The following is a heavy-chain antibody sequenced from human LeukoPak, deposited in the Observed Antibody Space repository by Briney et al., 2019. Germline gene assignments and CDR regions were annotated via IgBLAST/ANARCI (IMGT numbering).Heavy chain of an antibody. CDR3: ARQLRDYYYYGMDV. CDR1: GYIFTDYY. J-gene: IGHJ6*04. V-gene: IGHV1-2*02. D-gene: IGHD1-7*01. Sequence: GASVKVSFKASGYIFTDYYIHWVRQAPGQGLEWMGWISPSSGGTNYAQNLQGRVTMTRDTSMTTAYMELSRLRSDDTAVYYCARQLRDYYYYGMDVWGKGTTVSVSS. CDR2: ISPSSGGT.